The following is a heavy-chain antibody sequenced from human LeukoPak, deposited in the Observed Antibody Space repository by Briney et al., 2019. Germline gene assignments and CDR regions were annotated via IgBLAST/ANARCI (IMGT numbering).Heavy chain of an antibody. D-gene: IGHD3-22*01. CDR1: GFTFSSYG. V-gene: IGHV3-23*01. CDR3: ARDVRGGYYDSSGYYSHSDAFDI. CDR2: ISGSGDNT. J-gene: IGHJ3*02. Sequence: GETLRLSCAASGFTFSSYGMTWVRQAPGKGLEWVSGISGSGDNTWYADSVKGRFTISRDHAKNSLYLQMNSLRAEDTAVYYCARDVRGGYYDSSGYYSHSDAFDIWGQGTMVTVSS.